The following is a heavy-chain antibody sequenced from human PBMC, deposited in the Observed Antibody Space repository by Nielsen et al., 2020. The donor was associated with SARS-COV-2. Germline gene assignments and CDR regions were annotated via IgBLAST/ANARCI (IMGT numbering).Heavy chain of an antibody. J-gene: IGHJ4*02. V-gene: IGHV3-7*01. Sequence: WIRQPPGKGLEWVAKIKQDGSEKYYVDSLKGRFTISRDNAKNSLYLQMNSLRAEVTAVYHCAAITYYDYVRGSHRYSHSDYWGQGTLVTVSS. CDR3: AAITYYDYVRGSHRYSHSDY. D-gene: IGHD3-16*02. CDR2: IKQDGSEK.